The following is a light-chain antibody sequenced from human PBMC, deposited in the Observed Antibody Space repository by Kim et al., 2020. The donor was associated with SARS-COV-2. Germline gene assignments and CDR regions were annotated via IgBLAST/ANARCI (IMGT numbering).Light chain of an antibody. V-gene: IGKV3-11*01. CDR3: QQRTGWPPALT. J-gene: IGKJ4*01. Sequence: PREGAPLSCRASHSGDINLAWYQQTPGQPPRRLIYEAASRATGVPPRFSGSGSGTDFTLTISSLEAEDFAVYYCQQRTGWPPALTFGGGTKLEI. CDR2: EAA. CDR1: HSGDIN.